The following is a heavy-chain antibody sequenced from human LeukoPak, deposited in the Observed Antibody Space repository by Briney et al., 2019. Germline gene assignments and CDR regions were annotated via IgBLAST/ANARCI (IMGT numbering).Heavy chain of an antibody. Sequence: ASVKVSCKASGGTFSSYAISWVRRAPGPGLEWMGIINPSTGSTRYAQKFQGRVTMTRDMSTSTVYMELSSLRSEDTAVYYCARAEDLSSWYIPSFFDYWGQGTLVTVSS. CDR1: GGTFSSYA. CDR3: ARAEDLSSWYIPSFFDY. CDR2: INPSTGST. J-gene: IGHJ4*02. V-gene: IGHV1-46*01. D-gene: IGHD6-13*01.